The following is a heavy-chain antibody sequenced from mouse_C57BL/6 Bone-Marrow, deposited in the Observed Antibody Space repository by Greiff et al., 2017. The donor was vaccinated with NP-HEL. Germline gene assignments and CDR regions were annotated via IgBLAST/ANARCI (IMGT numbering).Heavy chain of an antibody. Sequence: EVQLVESGGGLVQPGGSLKLSCAASGFTFSDYYMYWVRQTPEKRLEWVAYISNGGGSTYYPDTVKGRFTISRDNATNTLYLQMSRLKSEDTAMYYCAGNSGYFSYYFDYWGQGTTLTVSS. V-gene: IGHV5-12*01. D-gene: IGHD2-3*01. CDR3: AGNSGYFSYYFDY. J-gene: IGHJ2*01. CDR1: GFTFSDYY. CDR2: ISNGGGST.